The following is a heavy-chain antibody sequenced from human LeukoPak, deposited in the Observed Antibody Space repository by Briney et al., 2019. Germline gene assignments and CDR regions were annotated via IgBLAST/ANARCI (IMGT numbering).Heavy chain of an antibody. D-gene: IGHD2-15*01. CDR2: IWYDGSNK. CDR1: GFTFSSYW. Sequence: GGSLRLSCAASGFTFSSYWMSWVRQAPGKGLEWVAVIWYDGSNKYYADSVKGRFTISRDNSKNTLYLQMNSLRAEDTAVYYCARDYVVVVVADNVYYYYYGMDVWGQGTTVTVSS. CDR3: ARDYVVVVVADNVYYYYYGMDV. J-gene: IGHJ6*02. V-gene: IGHV3-33*08.